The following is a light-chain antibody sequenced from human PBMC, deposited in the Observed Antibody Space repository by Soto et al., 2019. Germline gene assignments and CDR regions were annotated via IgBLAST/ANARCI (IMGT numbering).Light chain of an antibody. J-gene: IGKJ1*01. CDR1: QSVSSL. V-gene: IGKV3-15*01. CDR3: QQYNNWPRT. CDR2: GAD. Sequence: EIVMTQSPATLSVSPGERATLSCRASQSVSSLLAWYQQKPRQAHPLLIHGADTRATGIKARFSGSGSGREFTLTISSMQYQDFPAYYCQQYNNWPRTFGQGTKVDIK.